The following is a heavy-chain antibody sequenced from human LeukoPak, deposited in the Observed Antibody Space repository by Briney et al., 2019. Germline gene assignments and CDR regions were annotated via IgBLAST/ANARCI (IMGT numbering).Heavy chain of an antibody. D-gene: IGHD3-3*01. Sequence: SETLSLTCAVYGVSFSGYYWSWIRQPPGKGLEWIGEINHSGSTNYNPSLKSRVTISVDTSKNQFSLKLSCVTAADTAVYYCARGSPTYYDFWSGYYAVAFDIWGQGTMVTVSS. J-gene: IGHJ3*02. V-gene: IGHV4-34*01. CDR2: INHSGST. CDR1: GVSFSGYY. CDR3: ARGSPTYYDFWSGYYAVAFDI.